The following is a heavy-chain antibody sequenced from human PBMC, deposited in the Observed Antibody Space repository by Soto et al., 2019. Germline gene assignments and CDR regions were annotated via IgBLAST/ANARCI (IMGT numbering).Heavy chain of an antibody. Sequence: SETLSLTCTVSGGSISSSSYYWGWIRQPPGKGLEWIGSIYYSGSTYYNPSLKSRVTISVDTSKNQFSLKLSSVTAADTAVYYCANTNSSGAFYFDYWGQGTLVTVSS. J-gene: IGHJ4*02. V-gene: IGHV4-39*01. D-gene: IGHD3-3*01. CDR3: ANTNSSGAFYFDY. CDR1: GGSISSSSYY. CDR2: IYYSGST.